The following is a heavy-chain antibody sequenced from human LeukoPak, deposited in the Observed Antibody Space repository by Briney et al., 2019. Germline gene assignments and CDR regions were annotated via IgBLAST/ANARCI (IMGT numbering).Heavy chain of an antibody. CDR2: IYHSGRT. J-gene: IGHJ6*04. V-gene: IGHV4-4*02. CDR1: GGSISSSNW. Sequence: SGTLSLTCAVSGGSISSSNWWSWVRQPPGKGLEWIGEIYHSGRTNYNPSLKSRVTISVDKSKNQFSLKLSSVTAADTAVYYCASSSRYCDGDCYSWYYGMDVWGKGTTVTVSS. CDR3: ASSSRYCDGDCYSWYYGMDV. D-gene: IGHD2-21*02.